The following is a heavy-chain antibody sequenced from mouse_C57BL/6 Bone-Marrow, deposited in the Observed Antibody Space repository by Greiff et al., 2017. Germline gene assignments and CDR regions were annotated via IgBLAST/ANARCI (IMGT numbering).Heavy chain of an antibody. Sequence: VQLQQSGAELAKPGASVKLSCKASGYTFTSYWMHWVKQRPGQGLEWIGYINPSSGYTKYNQKFKDKATLTADKSSSTAYMQLSSLTYEDSSFYYCARWELIYIVYDGGSWFAYWGPGTLVTVSA. D-gene: IGHD2-2*01. J-gene: IGHJ3*01. CDR1: GYTFTSYW. CDR3: ARWELIYIVYDGGSWFAY. V-gene: IGHV1-7*01. CDR2: INPSSGYT.